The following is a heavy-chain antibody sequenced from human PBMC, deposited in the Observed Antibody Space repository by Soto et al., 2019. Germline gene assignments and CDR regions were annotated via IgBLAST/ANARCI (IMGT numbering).Heavy chain of an antibody. CDR2: INNGSTSV. D-gene: IGHD2-2*01. V-gene: IGHV3-48*01. J-gene: IGHJ4*02. CDR3: ASSTSPDAY. CDR1: GFMFNSYS. Sequence: EVQLVESGGGLVQPGGSLRLSCVASGFMFNSYSMNWVRQAPGKGLEWISYINNGSTSVLYADSVKGRFTISRDNARNSLYLQMNSLRAEDTAVYYCASSTSPDAYWGQGTLVTVSS.